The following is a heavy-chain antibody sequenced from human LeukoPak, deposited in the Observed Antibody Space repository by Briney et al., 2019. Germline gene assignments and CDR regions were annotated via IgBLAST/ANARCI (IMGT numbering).Heavy chain of an antibody. CDR2: ISAYNGNT. D-gene: IGHD3-22*01. Sequence: ASVKVSCKASGYTFTSYGISWVRQAPGQGLERMGWISAYNGNTNYAQKLQGRVTMTTDTSTSTAYMELRSLRSDDTAVYYCARAPDYYDSSRDVDYWGQGTLVTVSS. CDR3: ARAPDYYDSSRDVDY. J-gene: IGHJ4*02. CDR1: GYTFTSYG. V-gene: IGHV1-18*01.